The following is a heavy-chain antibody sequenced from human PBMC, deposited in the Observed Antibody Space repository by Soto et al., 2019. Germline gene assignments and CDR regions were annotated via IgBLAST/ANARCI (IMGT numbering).Heavy chain of an antibody. CDR2: IIPIFGTA. CDR3: AITHYGFYYFDY. D-gene: IGHD3-10*01. CDR1: GGTFSSYA. V-gene: IGHV1-69*01. Sequence: QVQLVQSGAEVKKPGSSVKVSCKASGGTFSSYAVSWVRQAPGQGLEWMGGIIPIFGTANSAQKFKGRVTITEDEYTSTAYMELSRLRSEDTAVYYCAITHYGFYYFDYWGQGTLVTVSS. J-gene: IGHJ4*02.